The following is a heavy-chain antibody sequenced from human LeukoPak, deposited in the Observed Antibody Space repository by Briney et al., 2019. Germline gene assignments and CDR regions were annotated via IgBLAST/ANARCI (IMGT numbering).Heavy chain of an antibody. V-gene: IGHV1-2*02. Sequence: ASVKVSCKASGYTFTGYYMHWVRQAPGQGLEWMGWINPNSGGTNYAQKFQGRVTMTRDTSISTAYMELSRLRSDDTAVYYCARAGPIAAAPLSNWFDPWGQGTLVTVSS. J-gene: IGHJ5*02. CDR2: INPNSGGT. CDR1: GYTFTGYY. D-gene: IGHD6-13*01. CDR3: ARAGPIAAAPLSNWFDP.